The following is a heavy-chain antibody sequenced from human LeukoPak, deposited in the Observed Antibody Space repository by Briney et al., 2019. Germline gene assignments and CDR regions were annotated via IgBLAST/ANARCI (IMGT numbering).Heavy chain of an antibody. D-gene: IGHD6-13*01. Sequence: ASVKVSCKASGYTFTGYYMHWVRPAPGQGLEWMGWINPNSGGTNYAQKLQGRVTMTTDTSTSTAYMELRSLRSDDTAVYYCARDRIAAMVDYWGQGTLVTVSS. CDR2: INPNSGGT. V-gene: IGHV1-2*02. CDR3: ARDRIAAMVDY. J-gene: IGHJ4*02. CDR1: GYTFTGYY.